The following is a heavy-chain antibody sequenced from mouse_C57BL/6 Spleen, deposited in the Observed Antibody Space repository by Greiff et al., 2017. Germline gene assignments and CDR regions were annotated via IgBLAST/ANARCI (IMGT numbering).Heavy chain of an antibody. D-gene: IGHD1-1*01. V-gene: IGHV1-64*01. CDR3: ARGGYYGSSGGYFDV. Sequence: VQLQQPGAELVKPGASVKLSCKASGYTFTSYWMHWVKQRTGQGLEWIGMIHPNSGSTNYNEKFKSKATLTVDKSSSTAYMQLSNLTSEASAVYYGARGGYYGSSGGYFDVWGTGTTVTVSS. CDR1: GYTFTSYW. CDR2: IHPNSGST. J-gene: IGHJ1*03.